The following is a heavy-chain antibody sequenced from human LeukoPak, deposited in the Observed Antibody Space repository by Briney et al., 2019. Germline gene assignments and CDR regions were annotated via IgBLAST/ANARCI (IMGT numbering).Heavy chain of an antibody. V-gene: IGHV1-2*02. CDR1: GYTFTSYG. CDR2: INPNSGGT. Sequence: ASVKVSCKASGYTFTSYGISWVRQAPGQGLEWMGWINPNSGGTNCAQRFQGRVTVTRDTSISTVYMELSRLRSDDTAVYYCARVGVGATTCFDHWGQGTLVTVSS. D-gene: IGHD1-26*01. J-gene: IGHJ4*02. CDR3: ARVGVGATTCFDH.